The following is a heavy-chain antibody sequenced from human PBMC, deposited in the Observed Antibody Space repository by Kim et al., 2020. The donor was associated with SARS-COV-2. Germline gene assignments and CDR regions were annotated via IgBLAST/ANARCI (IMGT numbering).Heavy chain of an antibody. Sequence: NPSLKSRVTISVDTSKNQFSRKLSSVTAADTAVYYCARVTCGGDCYPDYWGQGTLVTVSS. J-gene: IGHJ4*02. V-gene: IGHV4-59*01. D-gene: IGHD2-21*02. CDR3: ARVTCGGDCYPDY.